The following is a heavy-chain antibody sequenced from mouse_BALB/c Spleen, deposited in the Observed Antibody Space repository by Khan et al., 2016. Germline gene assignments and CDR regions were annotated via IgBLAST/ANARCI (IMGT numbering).Heavy chain of an antibody. Sequence: EVQLQESGPGLVKPSQSLSLTCTVTGYSITSGYGWNWIRQFPGNKLEWMGYISYSGSTNYNPSLKSRISITRDTSKNQFFLQLNAVTTEDIATYYCARTARIKYWGQGTTLTVSS. D-gene: IGHD1-2*01. CDR1: GYSITSGYG. J-gene: IGHJ2*01. V-gene: IGHV3-2*02. CDR2: ISYSGST. CDR3: ARTARIKY.